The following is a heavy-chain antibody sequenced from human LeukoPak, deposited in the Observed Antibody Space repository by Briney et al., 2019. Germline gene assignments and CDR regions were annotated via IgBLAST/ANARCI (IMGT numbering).Heavy chain of an antibody. CDR3: ASAREYCGSAECYGYFQH. V-gene: IGHV3-53*01. Sequence: PGGSLRLSCAASGFTVGTNSMSWVRQSPGKGLEWVSVIYSGGSTYYADSVNGRFTISRDNSRNTLLLQMNSLRAEDTALYYCASAREYCGSAECYGYFQHWGQGTLVTVSS. D-gene: IGHD2-2*01. CDR2: IYSGGST. CDR1: GFTVGTNS. J-gene: IGHJ1*01.